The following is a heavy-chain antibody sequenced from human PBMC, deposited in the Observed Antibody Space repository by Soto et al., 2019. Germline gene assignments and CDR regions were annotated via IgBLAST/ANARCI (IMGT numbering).Heavy chain of an antibody. V-gene: IGHV1-18*01. CDR3: ARGPQSTGWRGKWCDP. D-gene: IGHD2-8*02. CDR2: IVTYNGNT. Sequence: QVQLVQSGPEVKKPGASVKVSCKASGYTFTSYGISWVRQAPGQGLEWMGWIVTYNGNTNSAQKFQGRVIMTTDTSTSTAYMELKSLRSDDTAVYYCARGPQSTGWRGKWCDPWGQGTLVTVSS. CDR1: GYTFTSYG. J-gene: IGHJ5*02.